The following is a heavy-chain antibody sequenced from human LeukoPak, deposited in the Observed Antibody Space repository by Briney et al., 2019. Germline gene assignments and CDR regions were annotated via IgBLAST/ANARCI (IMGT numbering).Heavy chain of an antibody. D-gene: IGHD5-18*01. J-gene: IGHJ4*02. V-gene: IGHV4-34*01. CDR1: GGSFSGYY. CDR3: ARILGGDTAMARDFDY. CDR2: INHSGST. Sequence: SETLSLTCAVYGGSFSGYYWSWIRQPPGKGLEWIGEINHSGSTNYNPSLKSRVTISVDTSKNQFSLKLSSVTAADTAVYYCARILGGDTAMARDFDYWGQGTLVTVSS.